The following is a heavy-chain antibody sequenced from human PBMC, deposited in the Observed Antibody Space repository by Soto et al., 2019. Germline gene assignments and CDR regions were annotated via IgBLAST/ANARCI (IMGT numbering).Heavy chain of an antibody. Sequence: PGGSLRLSCEASGSTFSNAWMNWVRQGPGKGLEWLGRIKSKVDGGTADYGAATKGRISISRDDIKNMLYLQMNILKPDDTAVYYGTTLSYLYYDGMDVWGQGTTVTVSS. V-gene: IGHV3-15*01. CDR3: TTLSYLYYDGMDV. D-gene: IGHD2-2*01. CDR1: GSTFSNAW. J-gene: IGHJ6*02. CDR2: IKSKVDGGTA.